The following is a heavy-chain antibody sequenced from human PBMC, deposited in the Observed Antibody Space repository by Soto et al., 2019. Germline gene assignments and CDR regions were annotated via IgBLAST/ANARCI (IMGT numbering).Heavy chain of an antibody. J-gene: IGHJ6*02. CDR1: GYTFTSYY. V-gene: IGHV1-2*02. D-gene: IGHD3-16*01. CDR3: ARTNIRGNYFYSLDV. CDR2: IXPXXXGX. Sequence: ASVKVSCKASGYTFTSYYIHWVRQAPGQGLEWMGXIXPXXXGXHXAXKXXXXVTMTGDTSLSTAYMELTRLRSDDTAVYYCARTNIRGNYFYSLDVWGQGTTVTVSS.